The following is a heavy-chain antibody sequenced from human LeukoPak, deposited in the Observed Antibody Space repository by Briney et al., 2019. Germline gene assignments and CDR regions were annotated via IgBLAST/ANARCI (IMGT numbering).Heavy chain of an antibody. CDR1: GFTFSSYW. Sequence: GGSLRLSCAASGFTFSSYWMSWVRQAPGKGLEWVANIKQDGSEKYYVDSVKGRFTISRDNAKNPLYLQMNSLRAEDTAVYYCARSSYYDFWSGYYGVGSDYWGQGTLVTVSS. CDR3: ARSSYYDFWSGYYGVGSDY. D-gene: IGHD3-3*01. CDR2: IKQDGSEK. J-gene: IGHJ4*02. V-gene: IGHV3-7*01.